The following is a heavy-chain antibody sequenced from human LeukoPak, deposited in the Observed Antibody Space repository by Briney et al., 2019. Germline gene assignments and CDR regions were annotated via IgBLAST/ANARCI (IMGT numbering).Heavy chain of an antibody. CDR2: ISGSGGST. D-gene: IGHD3-10*01. CDR3: ARGYGSNYGYLDY. Sequence: PGGSLRLSCAASGFTVSSNYMSWVRQAPGKGLEWVSAISGSGGSTYYADSVKGRFTISRDNSKNTLYLQMNSLRAEDTAVYYCARGYGSNYGYLDYWGQGTLVTVSS. J-gene: IGHJ4*02. CDR1: GFTVSSNY. V-gene: IGHV3-23*01.